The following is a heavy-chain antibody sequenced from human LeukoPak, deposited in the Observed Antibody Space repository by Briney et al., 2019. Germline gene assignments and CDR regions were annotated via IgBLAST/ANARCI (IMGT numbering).Heavy chain of an antibody. CDR1: GYTFTCYY. Sequence: EASVKVSCKASGYTFTCYYMHWVRQAPGQGLEWMGWINPNSGGTNYAQKFQGRVTMTRDTSISTAYMELSRLRSDDTAVYYCARVKLRFLASDYWGQGTLVTVSS. D-gene: IGHD3-3*01. CDR2: INPNSGGT. CDR3: ARVKLRFLASDY. J-gene: IGHJ4*02. V-gene: IGHV1-2*02.